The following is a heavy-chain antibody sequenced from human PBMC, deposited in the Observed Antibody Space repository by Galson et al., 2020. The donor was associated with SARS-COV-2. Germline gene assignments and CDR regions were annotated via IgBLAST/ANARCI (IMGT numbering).Heavy chain of an antibody. CDR3: ARVDCSTTSCYAPRDYYYYYMDV. CDR2: VSSNSGYI. Sequence: GESLKISCADSGLTFSSYSMNWVRQAPGKGLEWVASVSSNSGYIYYADSVKGRFTISRDNAKNSLYLQMNSLRAEDTAVYYCARVDCSTTSCYAPRDYYYYYMDVWGKGTTVTVSS. D-gene: IGHD2-2*01. J-gene: IGHJ6*03. CDR1: GLTFSSYS. V-gene: IGHV3-21*01.